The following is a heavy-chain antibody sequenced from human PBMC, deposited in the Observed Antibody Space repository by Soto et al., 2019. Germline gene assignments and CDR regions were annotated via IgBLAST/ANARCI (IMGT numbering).Heavy chain of an antibody. J-gene: IGHJ4*02. CDR3: VRDLDGSGSYYTDY. V-gene: IGHV1-18*01. Sequence: QVSLVQSGVEVKKPGASVKVSCKASGYNFINYGISWVRQAPGQGLEWMGWIRVYNGNTNYAQNLQGRVTMTTDTSTSTAYMELRSLKSDDTAVYYCVRDLDGSGSYYTDYWGLGTLVIVSS. CDR2: IRVYNGNT. CDR1: GYNFINYG. D-gene: IGHD3-10*01.